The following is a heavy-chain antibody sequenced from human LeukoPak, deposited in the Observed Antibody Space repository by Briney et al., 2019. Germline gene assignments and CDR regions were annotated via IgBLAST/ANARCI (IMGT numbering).Heavy chain of an antibody. CDR2: IYYSGST. CDR1: GGSISSYY. CDR3: ARAIEGSDLAFFDY. V-gene: IGHV4-59*01. J-gene: IGHJ4*02. D-gene: IGHD3-3*01. Sequence: SETLSLTCTVSGGSISSYYWSWIRQPPGKGLEWIGYIYYSGSTNYNPSLKSRVTISVDTSKNQFSLKLSSVTAADTAVYYCARAIEGSDLAFFDYWGQGTLVIVSS.